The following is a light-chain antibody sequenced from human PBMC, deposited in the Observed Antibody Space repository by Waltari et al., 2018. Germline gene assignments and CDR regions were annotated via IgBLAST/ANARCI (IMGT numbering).Light chain of an antibody. J-gene: IGKJ1*01. CDR1: QSISSW. CDR2: KAS. Sequence: DIQMTQSPSPLSASVGDRVTIPCRASQSISSWLAWYQQKPGKAPKLLIYKASSLESGVPSRFSGSGSGTEVTLTISSLQPDDFATYYCQQYNSYSPWTFGQGTKVEIK. V-gene: IGKV1-5*03. CDR3: QQYNSYSPWT.